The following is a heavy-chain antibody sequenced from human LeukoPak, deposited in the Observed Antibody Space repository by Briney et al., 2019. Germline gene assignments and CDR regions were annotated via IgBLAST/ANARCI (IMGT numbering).Heavy chain of an antibody. CDR2: IKQDGSEK. D-gene: IGHD3-10*01. V-gene: IGHV3-7*01. CDR3: ARDDYYGSGSSWSDYYMDV. Sequence: PGGSLRLSCAASGFTFSSYWMSWVRQAPGKGLEWVANIKQDGSEKYYVDSVKGRFTISRDNAKNSLYLQMNSLRAEDTAVYYCARDDYYGSGSSWSDYYMDVWGKGTTVTISS. CDR1: GFTFSSYW. J-gene: IGHJ6*03.